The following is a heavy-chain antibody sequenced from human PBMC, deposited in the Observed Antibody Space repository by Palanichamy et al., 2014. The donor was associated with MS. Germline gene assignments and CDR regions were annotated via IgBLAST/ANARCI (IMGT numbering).Heavy chain of an antibody. Sequence: QITLKESGPTLVKPTQTLTLTCTFSGFSLSTSGVGVGWIRQPPGKALEWLALIYWGDDKRYSPSLKTRLTITKDTSKNQVVLTMTNMDPVDTATYYCAHSYYDSSGYYRYFDYWGQGTLVTVSS. D-gene: IGHD3-22*01. CDR1: GFSLSTSGVG. CDR3: AHSYYDSSGYYRYFDY. V-gene: IGHV2-5*02. J-gene: IGHJ4*02. CDR2: IYWGDDK.